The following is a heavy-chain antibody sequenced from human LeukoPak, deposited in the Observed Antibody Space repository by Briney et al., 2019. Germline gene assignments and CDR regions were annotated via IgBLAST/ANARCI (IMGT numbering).Heavy chain of an antibody. CDR3: ARVLLGQLCDY. CDR1: GFTVSTNC. D-gene: IGHD5-18*01. CDR2: ISSSGSTI. J-gene: IGHJ4*02. Sequence: PGGSLRLSCAASGFTVSTNCMNWVRQAPGRGLEWVSYISSSGSTIYYADSVKGRLTISRDNAKNSLYLQMNSLRAEDTAVYYCARVLLGQLCDYWGQGTLVTVSS. V-gene: IGHV3-48*04.